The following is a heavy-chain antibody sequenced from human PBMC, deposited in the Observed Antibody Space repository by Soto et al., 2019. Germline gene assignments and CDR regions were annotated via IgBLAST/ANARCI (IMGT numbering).Heavy chain of an antibody. CDR1: GFTFNNYA. Sequence: EVQLLESGGGLVQPGGSLRLSCAASGFTFNNYAMTWVRQAPGKGLEWVSANSGGDDTTSYADSVKGRFTVSRDGSKNTLYLQMSSLRAEDTALYYCAKGRGGSGSLTPRVDFWGQGTLVTVSS. CDR3: AKGRGGSGSLTPRVDF. V-gene: IGHV3-23*01. D-gene: IGHD3-10*01. CDR2: NSGGDDTT. J-gene: IGHJ4*02.